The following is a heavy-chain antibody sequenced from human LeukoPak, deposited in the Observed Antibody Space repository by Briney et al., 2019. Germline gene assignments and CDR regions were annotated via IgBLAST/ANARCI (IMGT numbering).Heavy chain of an antibody. V-gene: IGHV3-30-3*01. CDR2: ISYDGSNK. Sequence: GGSLRLSCAASGFTFSSYAMHWVRQAPGKGLEWVAVISYDGSNKYYADSVKGRFTISRDNSKNTLYLQMNSLRAEDTAVYYCARAPGYYYMDVWGKGTTVTVS. CDR1: GFTFSSYA. CDR3: ARAPGYYYMDV. J-gene: IGHJ6*03.